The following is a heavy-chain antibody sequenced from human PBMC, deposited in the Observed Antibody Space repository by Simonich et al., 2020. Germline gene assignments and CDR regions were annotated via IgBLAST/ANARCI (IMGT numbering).Heavy chain of an antibody. CDR2: INPNRGGT. CDR1: GYTFTGYY. Sequence: QVQLVQSGAEVKKPGASVKVSCKASGYTFTGYYMHGVRQAPGQRLEWMGGINPNRGGTNYAKKFQGRGTMTRDTSISTGYMELSRLRSDDTAVYYCASSKRGYNWNDFDYWGQGTLVTVSS. D-gene: IGHD1-1*01. V-gene: IGHV1-2*02. CDR3: ASSKRGYNWNDFDY. J-gene: IGHJ4*02.